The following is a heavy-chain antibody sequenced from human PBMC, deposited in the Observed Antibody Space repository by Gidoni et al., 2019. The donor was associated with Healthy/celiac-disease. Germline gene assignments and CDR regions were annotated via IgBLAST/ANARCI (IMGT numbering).Heavy chain of an antibody. J-gene: IGHJ4*02. Sequence: QVQLVESGGGVVQPGRSLRLSCSASGFPFSSYAMHWVRQDPGKGLEWVAVISDDGSNKYYADSVKGRFTISRDNTKNTLYMKMNSLRAEDTAVYYCARGDRITIFGVADYWGQGTLVTVSS. V-gene: IGHV3-30*04. CDR3: ARGDRITIFGVADY. D-gene: IGHD3-3*01. CDR1: GFPFSSYA. CDR2: ISDDGSNK.